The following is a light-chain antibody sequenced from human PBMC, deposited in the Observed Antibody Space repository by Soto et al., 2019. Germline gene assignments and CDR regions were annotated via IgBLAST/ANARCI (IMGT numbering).Light chain of an antibody. V-gene: IGKV3-11*01. CDR2: DAS. Sequence: EILITQSPATLSVSPGERASLSCRASQSVSSYLAWYQQKPGQAPRILIFDASNRDTGIPARFSGSGSGTDFTLTISSLEPEDFEVYYCQQRSSWPPTFGQGTKVDIK. CDR3: QQRSSWPPT. CDR1: QSVSSY. J-gene: IGKJ1*01.